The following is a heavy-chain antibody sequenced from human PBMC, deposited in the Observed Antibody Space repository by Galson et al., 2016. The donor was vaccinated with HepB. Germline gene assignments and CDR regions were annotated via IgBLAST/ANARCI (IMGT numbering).Heavy chain of an antibody. CDR3: AVGANVGAFDI. CDR1: GFSFSSYW. D-gene: IGHD1-26*01. J-gene: IGHJ3*02. V-gene: IGHV3-74*01. Sequence: SLRLSCAASGFSFSSYWMHWVRQAPGKGLVWVSRITGDGSNTGYADSVKGRFTISRDNAKSTLYPQMNSLRAEDTAVYYCAVGANVGAFDIWGQGTMVTVSS. CDR2: ITGDGSNT.